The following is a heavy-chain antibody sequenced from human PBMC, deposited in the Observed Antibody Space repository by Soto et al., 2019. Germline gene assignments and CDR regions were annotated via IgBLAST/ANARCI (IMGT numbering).Heavy chain of an antibody. J-gene: IGHJ4*02. Sequence: SVKVSCKASGGTFSSYAISWVRQAPGQGLEWMGGIIPIFGTANYAQKFQGRVTITADESTSTAYMELSSLRSEDTAVYYCAYRYQILTGLNYWGQGAMVTVSS. CDR3: AYRYQILTGLNY. V-gene: IGHV1-69*13. D-gene: IGHD3-9*01. CDR1: GGTFSSYA. CDR2: IIPIFGTA.